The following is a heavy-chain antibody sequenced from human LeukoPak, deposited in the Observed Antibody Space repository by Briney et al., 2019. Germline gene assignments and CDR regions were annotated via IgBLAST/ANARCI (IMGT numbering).Heavy chain of an antibody. CDR3: ATYAGSSSKYFQH. CDR2: IYPGDSDT. CDR1: GYSFTRYW. V-gene: IGHV5-51*01. Sequence: GESLKISCKGSGYSFTRYWIGWVRQMPGKGLEWMGIIYPGDSDTRYSPSFQGQVTISADKSISTAYLQWSSLKASDTAMYYCATYAGSSSKYFQHWGQGTLVTVSS. J-gene: IGHJ1*01. D-gene: IGHD3-10*01.